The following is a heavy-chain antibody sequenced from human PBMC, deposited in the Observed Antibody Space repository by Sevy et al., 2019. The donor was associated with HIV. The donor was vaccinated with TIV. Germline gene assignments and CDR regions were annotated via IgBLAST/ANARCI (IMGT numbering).Heavy chain of an antibody. V-gene: IGHV4-59*01. J-gene: IGHJ4*02. D-gene: IGHD6-6*01. CDR1: GGSISSYF. CDR3: ARDLAGRPGVFDY. Sequence: SETLSLTCSVSGGSISSYFWSWIRQPPGKGLEWIGNIYYTGNTDYNPSLKSRVTMSLDTSKNHFSLRLSSVTAADTAVYYCARDLAGRPGVFDYWGQGSLVTVSS. CDR2: IYYTGNT.